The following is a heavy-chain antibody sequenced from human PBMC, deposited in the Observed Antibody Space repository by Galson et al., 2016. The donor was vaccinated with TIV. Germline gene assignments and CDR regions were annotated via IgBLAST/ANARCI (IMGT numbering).Heavy chain of an antibody. D-gene: IGHD6-6*01. J-gene: IGHJ4*02. CDR2: MSAYSGAS. V-gene: IGHV1-18*01. CDR3: ARYSSTSSRRFDY. CDR1: GYTFSNFA. Sequence: SVKVSCKDSGYTFSNFAITWVRQAPGQGLEWMGYMSAYSGASNYAQEFQGRVTITTDTSTSTAYMDLRNLRFDDTAVYYCARYSSTSSRRFDYWGQGTLVTVSA.